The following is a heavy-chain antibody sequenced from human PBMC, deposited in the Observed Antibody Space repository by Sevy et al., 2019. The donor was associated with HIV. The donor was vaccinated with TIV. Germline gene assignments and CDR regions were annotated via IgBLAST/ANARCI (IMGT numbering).Heavy chain of an antibody. V-gene: IGHV3-23*01. Sequence: GGSLRLSCAASGFTFSSYAMSWVRQAPGKGLEWVSAISGSGGSTYYADSVKGRFTISRDNSKNTLYLQMNSLRAEDTAVYYCAKGKRELLPPHATTNDAFDIWGQGTMVTVSS. CDR2: ISGSGGST. D-gene: IGHD1-26*01. J-gene: IGHJ3*02. CDR1: GFTFSSYA. CDR3: AKGKRELLPPHATTNDAFDI.